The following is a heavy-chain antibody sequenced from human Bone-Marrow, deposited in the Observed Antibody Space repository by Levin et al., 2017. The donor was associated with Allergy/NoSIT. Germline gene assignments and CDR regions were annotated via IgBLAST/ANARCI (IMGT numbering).Heavy chain of an antibody. D-gene: IGHD1/OR15-1a*01. CDR1: GYTFANYW. V-gene: IGHV5-51*01. J-gene: IGHJ6*02. Sequence: GGSLRLSCKGSGYTFANYWIGWVRQMPGKGLEWMGIIYPDDSDIRYSPPFQGKVTLTADKTANTAYLQWSSLRASDTAVYYCARVHRNSPRRNYYSGMDVWGQGTTVTVSS. CDR3: ARVHRNSPRRNYYSGMDV. CDR2: IYPDDSDI.